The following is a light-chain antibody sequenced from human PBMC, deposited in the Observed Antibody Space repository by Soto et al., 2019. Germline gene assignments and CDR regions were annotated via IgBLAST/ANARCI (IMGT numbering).Light chain of an antibody. Sequence: EIVLTQSPGTLSLSPGERSTLAFMASQSVISSSLAWYQQKPGQAPRLLIYGASSRATGIPDRFSGSGSGTDFTLTISRLEPEDFAVYYCQQYGSSGTFGQGTRLQIK. CDR3: QQYGSSGT. V-gene: IGKV3-20*01. CDR2: GAS. J-gene: IGKJ5*01. CDR1: QSVISSS.